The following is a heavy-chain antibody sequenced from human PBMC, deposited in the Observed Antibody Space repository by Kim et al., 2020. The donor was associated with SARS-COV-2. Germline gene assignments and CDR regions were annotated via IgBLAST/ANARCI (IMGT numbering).Heavy chain of an antibody. CDR1: GGSISSYY. CDR3: ARHLRPGVAATRHYYYYYMDV. J-gene: IGHJ6*03. V-gene: IGHV4-59*08. D-gene: IGHD2-15*01. CDR2: IFYSGNT. Sequence: SETLSLTCTVSGGSISSYYWSWIRQPPGKGLEWIGYIFYSGNTDYNPSLKSRVTISVDTSQNHFSLKLSSVTAADTAVYYCARHLRPGVAATRHYYYYYMDVWGKGTTVTVSS.